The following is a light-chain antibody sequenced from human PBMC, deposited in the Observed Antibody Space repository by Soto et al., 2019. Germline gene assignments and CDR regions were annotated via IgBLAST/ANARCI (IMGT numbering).Light chain of an antibody. V-gene: IGKV1-39*01. J-gene: IGKJ5*01. CDR3: QQDYGTRAP. Sequence: DIQMSQSPSSLSASVGDRVTITCRAAESISRHLNWYQQKPGRAPDLLIYAASTLQNGVPSRFTGSGSGTEFTLTITGLQLEDFATYYCQQDYGTRAPFGQGTR. CDR1: ESISRH. CDR2: AAS.